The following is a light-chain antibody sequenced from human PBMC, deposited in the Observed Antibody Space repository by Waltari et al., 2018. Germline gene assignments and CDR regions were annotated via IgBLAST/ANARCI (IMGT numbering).Light chain of an antibody. CDR3: LQHGSFPFT. Sequence: DIHMTKSPSTLSASVGDRVTITCRASQSLNDWLAWYQHKPGEAPHLLIYKASTLQTGVPSRFSGTGSGTEYTLTISSFQPDDSATYYCLQHGSFPFTFGPGTHVDIK. J-gene: IGKJ3*01. CDR2: KAS. V-gene: IGKV1-5*03. CDR1: QSLNDW.